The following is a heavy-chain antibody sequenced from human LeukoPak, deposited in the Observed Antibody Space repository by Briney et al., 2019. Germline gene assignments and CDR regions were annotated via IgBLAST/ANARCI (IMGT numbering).Heavy chain of an antibody. CDR1: GGSISSSNSY. V-gene: IGHV4-39*01. Sequence: SETLSLTCIVSGGSISSSNSYWGWIRQPPGKGLEWIGSIYYSGNTYYNSSLKSRVTISIDTSKNQISLRLTSVTATDTAMYYCARQTGSGLFTLPGGQGTLVTVSS. J-gene: IGHJ4*02. CDR2: IYYSGNT. D-gene: IGHD3/OR15-3a*01. CDR3: ARQTGSGLFTLP.